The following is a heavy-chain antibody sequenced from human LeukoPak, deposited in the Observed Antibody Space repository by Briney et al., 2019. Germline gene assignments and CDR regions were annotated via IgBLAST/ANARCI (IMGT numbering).Heavy chain of an antibody. CDR2: IKQDGSEK. CDR3: ARGSPVDY. CDR1: GFTFSYYC. Sequence: EWSLRLSLVASGFTFSYYCITWVRQAPEKGLEWLANIKQDGSEKYYVDSVKGRFTISRDNAKNSLYLQMNTLRAEDTAVYYCARGSPVDYWGQGTLVTVSS. V-gene: IGHV3-7*01. J-gene: IGHJ4*02.